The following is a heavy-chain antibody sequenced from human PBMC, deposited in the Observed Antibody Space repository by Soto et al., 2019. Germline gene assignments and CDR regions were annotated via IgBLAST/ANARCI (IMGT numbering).Heavy chain of an antibody. D-gene: IGHD1-1*01. CDR2: IQKDGAEK. CDR1: GFTFSIYG. Sequence: GSLLLSCSASGFTFSIYGMHGVRRAPGKGLEWVASIQKDGAEKHYGDSVKGRFIISRDNAQSSHYLQMNSLRAEDTAVYYCMSRHRGTPWDHWGLGALVTVYS. V-gene: IGHV3-7*01. J-gene: IGHJ4*01. CDR3: MSRHRGTPWDH.